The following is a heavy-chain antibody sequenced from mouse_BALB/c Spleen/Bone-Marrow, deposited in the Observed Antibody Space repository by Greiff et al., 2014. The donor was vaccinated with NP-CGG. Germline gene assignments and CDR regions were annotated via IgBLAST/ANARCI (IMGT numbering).Heavy chain of an antibody. V-gene: IGHV1-80*01. Sequence: VQLQQSGAELVRPGSSVKISCKASGYAFSSYWMNWVKQRPGQGLEWIGQIYPGDGDTNYNGKFKGKATLTADKSSSTAYMQLSSLTSEDSAVYSCARDDGFAYWGQGTLVTVSA. CDR2: IYPGDGDT. CDR1: GYAFSSYW. CDR3: ARDDGFAY. D-gene: IGHD2-12*01. J-gene: IGHJ3*01.